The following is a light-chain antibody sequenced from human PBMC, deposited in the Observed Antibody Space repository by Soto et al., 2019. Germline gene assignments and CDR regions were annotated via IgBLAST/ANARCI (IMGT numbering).Light chain of an antibody. CDR3: QQSYITPIT. V-gene: IGKV1-39*01. CDR2: AAS. CDR1: QSITKS. J-gene: IGKJ5*01. Sequence: DIQMNKSAYSLCASVGGTSTVTCQANQSITKSLNWYQKKPGAAPRLLIRAASGLHSGVPSRFSGSGSGTDFTLTISSLEPDDLATYYCQQSYITPITFGQGTRLEIK.